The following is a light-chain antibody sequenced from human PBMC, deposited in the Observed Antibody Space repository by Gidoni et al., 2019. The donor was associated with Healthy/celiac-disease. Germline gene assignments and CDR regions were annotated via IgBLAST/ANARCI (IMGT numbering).Light chain of an antibody. CDR1: QSVSSSY. Sequence: DIVLTQSPASLSLSPGERATLSCRASQSVSSSYLAWYQQKPGQAPRLLIYGASSRATGIPDRFRGSGSGTDFTLTISRLAPEDVAVYYCQQYGSSPFTFGPGTKVDIK. V-gene: IGKV3-20*01. J-gene: IGKJ3*01. CDR3: QQYGSSPFT. CDR2: GAS.